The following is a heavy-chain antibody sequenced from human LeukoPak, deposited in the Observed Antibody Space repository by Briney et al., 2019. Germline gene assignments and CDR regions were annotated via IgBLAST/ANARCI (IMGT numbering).Heavy chain of an antibody. D-gene: IGHD6-13*01. V-gene: IGHV1-69*01. CDR3: ARADSSSVLFDY. Sequence: ASVKVSCKPSGGSFSSYAISWVRQAPGQGLEWMGGIIPIFSTANYAQKFQGRVTITADESTSTAYMELSRLRSDDTAVYYCARADSSSVLFDYWGQGTLVTVSS. CDR1: GGSFSSYA. J-gene: IGHJ4*02. CDR2: IIPIFSTA.